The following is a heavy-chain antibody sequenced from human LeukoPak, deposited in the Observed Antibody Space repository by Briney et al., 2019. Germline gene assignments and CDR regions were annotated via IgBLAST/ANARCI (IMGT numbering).Heavy chain of an antibody. CDR3: ARDGGYSSSWVGGSNYHGMDV. CDR2: IYYSGST. CDR1: GGSISSYY. D-gene: IGHD6-13*01. V-gene: IGHV4-59*01. Sequence: PSETLSLTCTVSGGSISSYYWSWLRQPPGKGLEWIGYIYYSGSTNYNPSLKSRVTISVDTSKNQFSLKLSSVTAADTAVYYCARDGGYSSSWVGGSNYHGMDVWGQGTTVTVSS. J-gene: IGHJ6*02.